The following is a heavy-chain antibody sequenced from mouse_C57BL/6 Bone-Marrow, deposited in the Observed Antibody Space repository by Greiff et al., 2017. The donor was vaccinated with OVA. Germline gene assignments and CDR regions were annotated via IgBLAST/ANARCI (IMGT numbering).Heavy chain of an antibody. J-gene: IGHJ3*01. V-gene: IGHV1-19*01. CDR3: ARQDPAWFAY. CDR2: INPYNGGT. CDR1: GYTFTDYY. Sequence: EVQLQQSGPVLVKPGASVTMSCKASGYTFTDYYMNWVKQSHGKSLEWIGVINPYNGGTSYNQKFKGKATLTVDKSSSTAYMELNSLTSEDSAVYYCARQDPAWFAYWGQGTLVTVSA.